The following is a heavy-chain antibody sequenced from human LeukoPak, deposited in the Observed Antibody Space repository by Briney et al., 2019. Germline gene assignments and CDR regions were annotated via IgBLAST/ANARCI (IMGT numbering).Heavy chain of an antibody. V-gene: IGHV3-30*04. CDR2: ISYDGSNK. J-gene: IGHJ4*02. D-gene: IGHD3-3*01. CDR3: ARNSIFDFWSGYYPY. CDR1: GFTFSSYA. Sequence: GGSLRLSCAASGFTFSSYAMHWVRQAPGKGLEWVAVISYDGSNKYYADSVKGRFTISRDNSKNTLYLQMNSLRAEDTAVYYCARNSIFDFWSGYYPYWGQGTLVTVSS.